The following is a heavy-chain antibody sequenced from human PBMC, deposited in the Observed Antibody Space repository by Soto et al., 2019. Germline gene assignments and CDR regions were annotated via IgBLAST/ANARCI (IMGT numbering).Heavy chain of an antibody. CDR2: IWYDGGNK. Sequence: GGSLRLSCAASGFTFSSYCMHWVRQAPGKGLEWVAVIWYDGGNKYYADSVKGRFTMSRDNSKNILYLQMNSLRAEDTAVYYCARDGTMTTVTTAFDYWGQGTLVTVSS. J-gene: IGHJ4*02. V-gene: IGHV3-33*08. D-gene: IGHD4-17*01. CDR3: ARDGTMTTVTTAFDY. CDR1: GFTFSSYC.